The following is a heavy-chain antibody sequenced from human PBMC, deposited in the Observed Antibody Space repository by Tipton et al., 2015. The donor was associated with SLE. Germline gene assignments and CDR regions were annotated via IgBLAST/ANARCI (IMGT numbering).Heavy chain of an antibody. V-gene: IGHV4-59*01. CDR2: IYYTGSS. J-gene: IGHJ4*02. D-gene: IGHD3-16*01. CDR3: ARSMLTTKRVFDY. Sequence: TLSLTCTVSGGSMNDYYWSWIRQPPGKGLEWIGYIYYTGSSNHNPSLKGRVTMSVETSKNQFSLSVNSVTAADTAVYYCARSMLTTKRVFDYWGQGTLVTVSS. CDR1: GGSMNDYY.